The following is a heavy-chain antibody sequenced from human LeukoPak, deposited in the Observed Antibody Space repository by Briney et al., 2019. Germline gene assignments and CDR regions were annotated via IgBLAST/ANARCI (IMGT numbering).Heavy chain of an antibody. CDR2: IRSKAYGGTT. J-gene: IGHJ4*02. CDR3: TRGGGLLWFGELSTIDY. D-gene: IGHD3-10*01. V-gene: IGHV3-49*03. Sequence: GRSLRLSCTASGFTFGDYAMSWFRQAPGKGLGWVGFIRSKAYGGTTEYAASVKGRFTISRNDSKSIAYLQMNSLKTEDTAVYYCTRGGGLLWFGELSTIDYWGQGTLVTVSS. CDR1: GFTFGDYA.